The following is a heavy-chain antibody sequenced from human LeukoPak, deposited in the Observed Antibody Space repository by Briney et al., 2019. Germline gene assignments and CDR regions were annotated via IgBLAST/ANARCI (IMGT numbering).Heavy chain of an antibody. CDR1: GGSISSGSYY. Sequence: PSQTLSLTCTVSGGSISSGSYYWSWIRQPAGEGLEWIGRIYTSGSTNYNPSLKSRVSISVDTSKNQFSLKLNSVTAADTAVYYCARDRAGYGHYWGQGTLVTVSS. V-gene: IGHV4-61*02. D-gene: IGHD5-18*01. J-gene: IGHJ4*02. CDR2: IYTSGST. CDR3: ARDRAGYGHY.